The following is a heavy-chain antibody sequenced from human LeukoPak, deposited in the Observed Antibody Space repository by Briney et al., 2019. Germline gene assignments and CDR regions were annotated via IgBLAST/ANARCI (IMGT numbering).Heavy chain of an antibody. CDR1: GFTFNTYW. D-gene: IGHD5-18*01. J-gene: IGHJ4*02. CDR3: AGGYGFDY. V-gene: IGHV3-74*01. CDR2: INSDGTTT. Sequence: PGGSLRLSCAASGFTFNTYWMHWVRQAPGKGLVWVSRINSDGTTTSYADSVKGRFTISRDNAKTTLYLQMLSLRAEDTAVYYCAGGYGFDYWGQGTLVTVSS.